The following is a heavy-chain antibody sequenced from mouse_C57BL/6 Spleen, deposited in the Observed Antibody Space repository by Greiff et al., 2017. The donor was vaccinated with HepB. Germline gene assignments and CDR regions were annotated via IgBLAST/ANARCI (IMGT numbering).Heavy chain of an antibody. Sequence: EVKLQQSGPELVKPGASVKISCKASGYSFTDYNMNWVKQSNGKSLEWIGVINPNYGTTSYNQKFKGKATLTVDQSSSTAYMQLNSLTSEDSAVYYCAREGGREGQLRLRRYFDYWGQGTTLTVSS. CDR2: INPNYGTT. J-gene: IGHJ2*01. CDR3: AREGGREGQLRLRRYFDY. CDR1: GYSFTDYN. V-gene: IGHV1-39*01. D-gene: IGHD3-2*02.